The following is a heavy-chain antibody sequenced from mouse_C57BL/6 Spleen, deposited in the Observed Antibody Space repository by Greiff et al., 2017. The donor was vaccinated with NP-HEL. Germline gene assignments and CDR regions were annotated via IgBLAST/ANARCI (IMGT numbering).Heavy chain of an antibody. J-gene: IGHJ2*01. V-gene: IGHV1-18*01. Sequence: EVQLQQSGPELVKPGASVKIPCKASGYTFTDYNMDWVKQSHGKSLEWIGDINPNNGGTIYNQKFKGKATLTVDKSSSTAYMELRSLTSEDTAVYYCARCQLGRYYFDYWGQGTTLTVSS. CDR3: ARCQLGRYYFDY. D-gene: IGHD4-1*02. CDR1: GYTFTDYN. CDR2: INPNNGGT.